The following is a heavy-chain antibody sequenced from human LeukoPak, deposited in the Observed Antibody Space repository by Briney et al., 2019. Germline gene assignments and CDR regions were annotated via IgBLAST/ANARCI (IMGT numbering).Heavy chain of an antibody. CDR2: ISAYNGNT. D-gene: IGHD3-22*01. J-gene: IGHJ3*02. Sequence: GASVKVSCKASGYTFTSYGISWVRQAPGQGLEWMGWISAYNGNTNYAQKLQGRVTMTTDTSTSTAYMELRSLRSGDTAVYYCARDWGYYDSSGYLGVFDIWGQGTMVTVSS. V-gene: IGHV1-18*01. CDR1: GYTFTSYG. CDR3: ARDWGYYDSSGYLGVFDI.